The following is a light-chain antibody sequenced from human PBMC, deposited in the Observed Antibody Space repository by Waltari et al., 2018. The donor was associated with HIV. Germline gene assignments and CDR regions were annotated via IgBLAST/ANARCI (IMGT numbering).Light chain of an antibody. Sequence: QSVLTQPPSASGTPGPRVTISCSGSSSNLGSNYVSWYQQLPGTAPKLLIYRNNQRPSGVPDRFSGSKSGTSASLAISGLRSEDEADYYCAAWDDSLSGVVFGGGTKLTVL. CDR1: SSNLGSNY. V-gene: IGLV1-47*01. CDR3: AAWDDSLSGVV. CDR2: RNN. J-gene: IGLJ2*01.